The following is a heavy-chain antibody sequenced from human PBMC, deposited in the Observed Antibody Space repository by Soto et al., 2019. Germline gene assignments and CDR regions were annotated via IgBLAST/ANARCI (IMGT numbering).Heavy chain of an antibody. V-gene: IGHV1-69*06. Sequence: SAKVSCKASGGIFNNYVINWVRQAPGQGLAWMAGIIPIFGTPNYAQKFQGRVTITADKSASTAYMELNSLRSEDTAVYYCAGRCDGTNCLAHFDYWGQGTLVTVSS. CDR3: AGRCDGTNCLAHFDY. CDR1: GGIFNNYV. D-gene: IGHD2-2*01. J-gene: IGHJ4*02. CDR2: IIPIFGTP.